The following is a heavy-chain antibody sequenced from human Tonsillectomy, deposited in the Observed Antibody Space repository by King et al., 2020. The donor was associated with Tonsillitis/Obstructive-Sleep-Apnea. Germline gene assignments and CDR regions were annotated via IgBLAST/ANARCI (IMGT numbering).Heavy chain of an antibody. V-gene: IGHV3-21*01. CDR3: ARQNYDGSGSNFMNYHYNGMDV. CDR1: GFTFSSYS. CDR2: ISYSSSYI. Sequence: VQLVESGGGLVKPGGSLRLSCAASGFTFSSYSMNWVRQAPGKGLEWVSSISYSSSYIYYADSVKGRFTISRDNAKNTLYLQMNSLRAEDTAVYYCARQNYDGSGSNFMNYHYNGMDVWGQGTTVTVSS. J-gene: IGHJ6*02. D-gene: IGHD3-10*01.